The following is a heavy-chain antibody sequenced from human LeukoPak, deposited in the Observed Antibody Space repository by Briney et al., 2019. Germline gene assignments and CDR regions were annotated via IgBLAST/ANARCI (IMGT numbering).Heavy chain of an antibody. J-gene: IGHJ4*02. CDR3: ARGEESGAAAATPTFIDY. CDR1: GFTFNIYA. V-gene: IGHV3-30*04. CDR2: ISYDGSNK. Sequence: LPGGSLRLSCAASGFTFNIYALHWVRQAPGKGLEWVARISYDGSNKYYADSVKGRFTISRDNSKNTLYLQMNSLRPEDTAMYYCARGEESGAAAATPTFIDYWGQGTLVTVSS. D-gene: IGHD6-13*01.